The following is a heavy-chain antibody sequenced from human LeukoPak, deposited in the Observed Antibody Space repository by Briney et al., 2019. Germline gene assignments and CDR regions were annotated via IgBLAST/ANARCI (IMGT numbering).Heavy chain of an antibody. J-gene: IGHJ5*02. CDR1: GGSINPNY. Sequence: SETLSLTCTVSGGSINPNYWSWIRQPPGKGLEWIGYIYYSGSTNYNPSLKSRVTISVDTSKNQFSLKLSSVTAADTAVYYCARVVVVAAHNWFDPWGQGTLVTVSS. V-gene: IGHV4-59*01. D-gene: IGHD2-15*01. CDR2: IYYSGST. CDR3: ARVVVVAAHNWFDP.